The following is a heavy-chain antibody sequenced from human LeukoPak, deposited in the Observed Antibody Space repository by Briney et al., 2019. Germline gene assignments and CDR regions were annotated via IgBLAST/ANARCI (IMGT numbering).Heavy chain of an antibody. V-gene: IGHV3-66*01. CDR1: GFTVGNNY. Sequence: GGSLRLSCAASGFTVGNNYMNWVRQAPGKGLEWVSLIFSHGETSYADSVKGRLTISRDNSKNTLYLQMNGLRVEDTAVYYCARDPPAVSINTYAWGQGTLATVSS. CDR2: IFSHGET. CDR3: ARDPPAVSINTYA. D-gene: IGHD2-8*01. J-gene: IGHJ4*02.